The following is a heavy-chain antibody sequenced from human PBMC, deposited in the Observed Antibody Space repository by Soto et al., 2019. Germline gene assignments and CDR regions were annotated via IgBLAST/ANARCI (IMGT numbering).Heavy chain of an antibody. CDR1: GFTFSSYA. CDR3: ARPYCSSTSCLDWYGMDV. Sequence: QVQLVESGGGVVQPGRSLRLSCAASGFTFSSYAMHWVRQAPGKGLEWVAVIAYDGSNKYYADSVKGRFTISRDNSKNTLYMQMHSLRGEDTAVYHCARPYCSSTSCLDWYGMDVWGQGTTVTVSS. CDR2: IAYDGSNK. V-gene: IGHV3-30-3*01. D-gene: IGHD2-2*01. J-gene: IGHJ6*02.